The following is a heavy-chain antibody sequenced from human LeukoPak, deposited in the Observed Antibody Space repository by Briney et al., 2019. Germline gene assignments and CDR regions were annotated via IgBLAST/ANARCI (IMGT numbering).Heavy chain of an antibody. CDR3: ARSSGTSYYYIMDV. CDR1: GFTFRSIA. CDR2: ISSRGTTI. D-gene: IGHD1-7*01. J-gene: IGHJ6*02. Sequence: PGGSLRLSCAASGFTFRSIAMTWVRQAPGKGLEWVSYISSRGTTIYYAGSVKGRFTIARDNAISSLYLQMNSLRAEDTAVYYCARSSGTSYYYIMDVWGQGTTVTVSS. V-gene: IGHV3-48*03.